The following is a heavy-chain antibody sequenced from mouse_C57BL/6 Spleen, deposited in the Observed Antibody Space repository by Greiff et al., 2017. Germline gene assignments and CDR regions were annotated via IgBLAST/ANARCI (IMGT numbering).Heavy chain of an antibody. D-gene: IGHD2-1*01. CDR3: ARKEVCYYGFAY. Sequence: VQLQQPGAELVMPGALVKLSCKASGYTFTSYWMPWVKPRPGQGLEWIGEIGPSDSYSNYNQKFKGKSTLTVDKSSSTAYMQLSSLTSEDSAVYYCARKEVCYYGFAYWGQGTLVTVSA. CDR1: GYTFTSYW. J-gene: IGHJ3*01. CDR2: IGPSDSYS. V-gene: IGHV1-69*01.